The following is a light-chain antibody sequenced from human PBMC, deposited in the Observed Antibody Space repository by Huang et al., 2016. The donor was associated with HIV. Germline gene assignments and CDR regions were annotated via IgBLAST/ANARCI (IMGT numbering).Light chain of an antibody. J-gene: IGKJ4*01. Sequence: IVLTQSPATLSWYPGERVTLSCRASLSVGNYIAGYQQHPGQSPRLLIYDTSNRATGTPVRFSGSGSGTDFALTISNLESEDFAVYYCQQRSSGVTFGGGTKVQVK. CDR3: QQRSSGVT. CDR2: DTS. CDR1: LSVGNY. V-gene: IGKV3-11*01.